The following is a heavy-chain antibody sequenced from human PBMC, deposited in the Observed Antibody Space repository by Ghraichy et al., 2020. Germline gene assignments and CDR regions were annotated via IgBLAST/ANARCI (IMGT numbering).Heavy chain of an antibody. CDR1: GFTFSRYW. Sequence: GESLNISCAASGFTFSRYWMHWVRQAPGKGLVWVSRINSDGSSTSYADSVKGRFTISRDNAKNTLYLQMNSLRDEDTAVYYCARGTGVEGTVVVLFDYWGQGTLVTVS. J-gene: IGHJ4*02. CDR3: ARGTGVEGTVVVLFDY. D-gene: IGHD1-26*01. V-gene: IGHV3-74*01. CDR2: INSDGSST.